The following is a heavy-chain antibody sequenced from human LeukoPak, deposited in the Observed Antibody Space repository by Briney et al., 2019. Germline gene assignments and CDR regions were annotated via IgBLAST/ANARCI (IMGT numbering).Heavy chain of an antibody. CDR1: GLTISSYS. D-gene: IGHD6-13*01. J-gene: IGHJ3*02. Sequence: GGSLRLSCAASGLTISSYSMNWVRQAPGKGLEWVSSISSSSSYIYYADSVKGRFTISRDNAKNSLYLQMNSLRAEDTAGYYCARIYSSPSDAFDIWGQGTMVTVSS. CDR2: ISSSSSYI. CDR3: ARIYSSPSDAFDI. V-gene: IGHV3-21*01.